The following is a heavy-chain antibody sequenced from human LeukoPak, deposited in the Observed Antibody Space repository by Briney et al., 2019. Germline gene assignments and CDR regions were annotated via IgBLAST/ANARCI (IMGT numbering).Heavy chain of an antibody. CDR3: ARALVAAANSNWFDP. CDR1: GFTFSSYA. Sequence: GGSLRLSCAASGFTFSSYAMSWVRQAPGKGLEGVSAISGSGGSTYYAASVTGRFTISRDNSKNTLYLQMNGLRAEDTAVYYCARALVAAANSNWFDPWGQGTLVTVSS. J-gene: IGHJ5*02. CDR2: ISGSGGST. V-gene: IGHV3-23*01. D-gene: IGHD6-13*01.